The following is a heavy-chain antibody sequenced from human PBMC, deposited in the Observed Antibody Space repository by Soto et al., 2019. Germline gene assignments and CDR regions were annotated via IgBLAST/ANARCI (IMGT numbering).Heavy chain of an antibody. CDR2: IKSKHDGGTT. J-gene: IGHJ6*04. CDR3: TNGSGPWAVSGMNV. D-gene: IGHD3-10*01. CDR1: AFSSTNAW. Sequence: EVQLVESGGGFVKPGGSLRLSCAASAFSSTNAWMTWVRQAPGKGLEWIGRIKSKHDGGTTDYAAPVKGRFAISREDSKNTLSLQMNRLKADDTDVYYCTNGSGPWAVSGMNVLGKGTKVIVSS. V-gene: IGHV3-15*01.